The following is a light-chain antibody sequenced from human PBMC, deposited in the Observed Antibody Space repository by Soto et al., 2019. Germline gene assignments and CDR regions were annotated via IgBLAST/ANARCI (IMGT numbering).Light chain of an antibody. CDR2: EVS. CDR3: SSYTTNSNRD. CDR1: SSDVGGYNY. V-gene: IGLV2-14*01. Sequence: QSALTQPASVSGSPGQSITISCAGTSSDVGGYNYVSWYQQHPGKAPKRMIYEVSNRPSGVSNRFSGSKSGNTASLTISGLQAEHEADYYCSSYTTNSNRDFGTGPKVTVL. J-gene: IGLJ1*01.